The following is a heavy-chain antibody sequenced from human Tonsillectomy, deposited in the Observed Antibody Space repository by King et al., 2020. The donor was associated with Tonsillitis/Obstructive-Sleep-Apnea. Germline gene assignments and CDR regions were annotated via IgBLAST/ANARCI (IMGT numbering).Heavy chain of an antibody. CDR2: INPSGGTT. D-gene: IGHD6-13*01. Sequence: QLVQSGAEVKKPGASEKVSCKASGYTFTSYYMHWVRQAPGQGLEWMGLINPSGGTTIYAQKFQGRVTMTRDTSTSTVYMEVRSLRSEDTAVYYCARGVQQLAFDYWGQRTLVTVSP. V-gene: IGHV1-46*01. CDR3: ARGVQQLAFDY. J-gene: IGHJ4*02. CDR1: GYTFTSYY.